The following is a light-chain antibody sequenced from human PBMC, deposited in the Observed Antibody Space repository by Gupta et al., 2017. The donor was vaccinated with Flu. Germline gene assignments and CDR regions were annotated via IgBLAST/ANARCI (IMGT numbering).Light chain of an antibody. Sequence: SVLTQPPSVSGTPGQRVTIFCSGSSSNIGINSVNWYQQLPGTAPKLLFYSHSPRPSGAPDRFSGSKSGTSASLAISALQSEDESEYYCAAWDDSLNGYVFGAGTKVTVL. CDR1: SSNIGINS. V-gene: IGLV1-44*01. CDR3: AAWDDSLNGYV. J-gene: IGLJ1*01. CDR2: SHS.